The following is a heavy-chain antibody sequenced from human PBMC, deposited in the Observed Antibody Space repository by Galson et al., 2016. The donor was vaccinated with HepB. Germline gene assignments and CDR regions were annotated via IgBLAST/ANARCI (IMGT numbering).Heavy chain of an antibody. J-gene: IGHJ4*02. CDR2: ISGTGTYI. V-gene: IGHV3-21*06. CDR1: GFTFITYS. Sequence: SLRLSCAASGFTFITYSMNRVRQAPGKGLEWVSSISGTGTYIYYAESVKGRFTISRDNAKNLLYLQMNSLRAEDTAVYYCARGSNYDILTGYLSWGQGTLVTVSS. CDR3: ARGSNYDILTGYLS. D-gene: IGHD3-9*01.